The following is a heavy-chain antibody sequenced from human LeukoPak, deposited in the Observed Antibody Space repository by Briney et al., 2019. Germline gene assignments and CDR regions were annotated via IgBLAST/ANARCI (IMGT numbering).Heavy chain of an antibody. V-gene: IGHV4-61*02. CDR1: GVSISSGTYY. J-gene: IGHJ3*02. CDR2: IYTSGST. Sequence: SQTLSLTCTVSGVSISSGTYYWSWIRQPAGKGLEWIGRIYTSGSTNYNPSLKSRITISVDTSKNQFSLKLSSVTAADTAVYYCARVSEMKDAFDIWGQGTMVTVSS. CDR3: ARVSEMKDAFDI. D-gene: IGHD1-14*01.